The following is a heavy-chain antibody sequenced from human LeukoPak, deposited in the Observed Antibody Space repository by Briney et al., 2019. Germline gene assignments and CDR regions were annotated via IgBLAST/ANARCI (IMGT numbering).Heavy chain of an antibody. CDR2: ISSSSSYV. J-gene: IGHJ4*02. D-gene: IGHD5-12*01. Sequence: GGSLRLSCAASGFIFDDYAMSWVRQAPGKGLEWVSSISSSSSYVYYADSVKGRFTISRDNAKNSLYLQMNSLRAEDTAVYYCARGGYDSDFDYWGQGTLVTVSS. V-gene: IGHV3-21*01. CDR1: GFIFDDYA. CDR3: ARGGYDSDFDY.